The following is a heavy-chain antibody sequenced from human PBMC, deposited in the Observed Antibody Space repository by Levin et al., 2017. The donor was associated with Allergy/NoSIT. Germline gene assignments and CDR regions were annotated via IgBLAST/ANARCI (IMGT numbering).Heavy chain of an antibody. CDR3: AKATKATTVTTSDAFDI. CDR2: ISWNSGSI. Sequence: PGGSLRLSCAASGFTFDDYAMHWVRQAPGKGLEWVSGISWNSGSIGYADSVKGRFTISRDNAKNSLYLQMNSLRAEDTALYYCAKATKATTVTTSDAFDIWGQGTMVTVSS. V-gene: IGHV3-9*01. CDR1: GFTFDDYA. J-gene: IGHJ3*02. D-gene: IGHD4-17*01.